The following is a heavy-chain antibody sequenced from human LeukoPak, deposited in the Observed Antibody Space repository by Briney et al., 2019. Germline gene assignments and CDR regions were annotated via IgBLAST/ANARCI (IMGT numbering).Heavy chain of an antibody. V-gene: IGHV1-69*13. D-gene: IGHD2-15*01. CDR3: ARDKLDCSGGSCYSNGFDY. Sequence: GASVKVSCKASGGTFSSYAISWVRQAPGQGLEWMGGIIPIFGTANYAQKFQGRVTITADESTSTAYMELSSLRSEDTAVYYCARDKLDCSGGSCYSNGFDYWGQGTLVTVSS. CDR2: IIPIFGTA. CDR1: GGTFSSYA. J-gene: IGHJ4*02.